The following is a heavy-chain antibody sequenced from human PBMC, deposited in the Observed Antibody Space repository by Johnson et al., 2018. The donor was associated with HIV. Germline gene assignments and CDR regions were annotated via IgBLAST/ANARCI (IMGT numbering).Heavy chain of an antibody. CDR2: ISYDGSNK. CDR1: GFTFSSYA. CDR3: TQGGGYGEDDAFDI. J-gene: IGHJ3*02. Sequence: QVQLVESGGGLVQPGRSLRLSCAASGFTFSSYAMHWVRQAPGKGLEWVAVISYDGSNKYYADSVKGRFTISRDNSKNTLYLQMNSLRPEDTALYYCTQGGGYGEDDAFDIWGQGTMVTVSS. V-gene: IGHV3-30*04. D-gene: IGHD3-22*01.